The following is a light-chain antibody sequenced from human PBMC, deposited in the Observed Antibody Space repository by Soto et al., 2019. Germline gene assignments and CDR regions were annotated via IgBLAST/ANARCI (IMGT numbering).Light chain of an antibody. Sequence: ETVMTQPPATLSVSPGERATLSCRASQSIGNYLAWFQQKPGQTPRLLIYGASTRATGVPVRFSGTRSGTEFTLTISSLQSEDFAVYYCQKYNNWPPEYTFGQGTKLEIK. CDR2: GAS. V-gene: IGKV3-15*01. J-gene: IGKJ2*01. CDR3: QKYNNWPPEYT. CDR1: QSIGNY.